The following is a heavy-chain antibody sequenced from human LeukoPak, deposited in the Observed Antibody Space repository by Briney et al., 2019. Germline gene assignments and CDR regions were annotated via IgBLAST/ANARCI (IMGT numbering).Heavy chain of an antibody. V-gene: IGHV1-69*06. D-gene: IGHD6-13*01. J-gene: IGHJ3*02. CDR3: ARDIAAAGAFDI. CDR2: IIPIFGTA. Sequence: SVKVSCKASGGTFSSYAISWVRQAPGQGLEWMGGIIPIFGTANYAQKFQGRVTITADKSTSTAYTELSSLRSEDTAVYYCARDIAAAGAFDIWGQGTMVTVSS. CDR1: GGTFSSYA.